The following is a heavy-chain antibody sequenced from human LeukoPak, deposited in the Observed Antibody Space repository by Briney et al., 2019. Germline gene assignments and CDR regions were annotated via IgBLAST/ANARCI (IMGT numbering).Heavy chain of an antibody. J-gene: IGHJ6*03. CDR1: GFTFSSYV. CDR2: IRYDGSNK. V-gene: IGHV3-30*02. Sequence: GSLRLSCAASGFTFSSYVMHWVRQAPGKGLEWVAFIRYDGSNKYYADSVKGRFTISRDNSKNTLYLRMNSLRAEDTAVYYCAKSKELRIRYYYYMDVWGKGTTVTISS. CDR3: AKSKELRIRYYYYMDV. D-gene: IGHD1-7*01.